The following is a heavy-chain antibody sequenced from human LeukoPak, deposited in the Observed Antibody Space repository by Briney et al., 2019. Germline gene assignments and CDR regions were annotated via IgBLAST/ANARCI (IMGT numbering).Heavy chain of an antibody. CDR3: ARGRGSGSYLGYYFDY. D-gene: IGHD3-10*01. V-gene: IGHV4-59*01. CDR1: GGSISSYY. J-gene: IGHJ4*02. Sequence: SETLSLTCTVSGGSISSYYWSWIRQPPGKGLEWIGYIYYSGSTNYNLSLKSRVTISVDTSKNQFSLKLSSVTAADTAVYYCARGRGSGSYLGYYFDYWGQGTLVTVSS. CDR2: IYYSGST.